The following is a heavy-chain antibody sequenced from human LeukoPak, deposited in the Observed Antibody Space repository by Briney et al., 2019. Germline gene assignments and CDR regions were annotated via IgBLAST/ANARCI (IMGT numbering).Heavy chain of an antibody. CDR3: ARSAAGTLDY. D-gene: IGHD6-13*01. CDR2: TYYKSKWNN. Sequence: SQTLSLTCAISGDGVSSKSATWNWIRQSPSRGLEWLGRTYYKSKWNNDYAISVKSRITINPDTSKNQFSLHLNSVTPEDTAVYYCARSAAGTLDYWGQGTLVTVSS. V-gene: IGHV6-1*01. J-gene: IGHJ4*02. CDR1: GDGVSSKSAT.